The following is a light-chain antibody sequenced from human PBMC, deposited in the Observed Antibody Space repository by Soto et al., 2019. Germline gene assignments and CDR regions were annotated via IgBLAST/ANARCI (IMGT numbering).Light chain of an antibody. V-gene: IGKV3-20*01. CDR3: QHYGGTTFT. Sequence: PGEGATLSCRASQSVSSSYIAWYQQRPGQTPSLLIYGASTRATGIPDRFSGSGSGTHFTLTISRLERGDFAVYYCQHYGGTTFTFGQGTRLEIK. CDR1: QSVSSSY. J-gene: IGKJ5*01. CDR2: GAS.